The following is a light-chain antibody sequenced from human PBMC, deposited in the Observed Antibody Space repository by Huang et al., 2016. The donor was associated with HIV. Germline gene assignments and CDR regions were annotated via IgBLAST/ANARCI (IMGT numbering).Light chain of an antibody. CDR2: DAS. CDR3: QQRSNWA. CDR1: QSVSSY. V-gene: IGKV3-11*01. Sequence: EIVLTQSPATLSLSPGERATLSCRASQSVSSYLSWYQQKPGQAPRLLIYDASNRATGIPARCSGGGSGTDFTLTISSLEPEDFAVYYCQQRSNWAFGQGTRLEIK. J-gene: IGKJ5*01.